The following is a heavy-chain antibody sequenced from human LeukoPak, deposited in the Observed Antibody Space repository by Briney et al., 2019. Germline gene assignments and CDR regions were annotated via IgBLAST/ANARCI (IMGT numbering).Heavy chain of an antibody. V-gene: IGHV4-59*08. J-gene: IGHJ4*02. Sequence: SETLSLTCTVSGGSISRYYWSWIRQPPGKGLEWIGYIYYSGSTNYNPSLKSRVTISVDTSKNQFSLKLSSVTAADTAVYYCARGWGYFDSWGQGTLVTVSS. CDR3: ARGWGYFDS. D-gene: IGHD7-27*01. CDR2: IYYSGST. CDR1: GGSISRYY.